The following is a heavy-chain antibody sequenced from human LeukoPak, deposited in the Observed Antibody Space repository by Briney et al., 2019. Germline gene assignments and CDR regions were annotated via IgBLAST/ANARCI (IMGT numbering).Heavy chain of an antibody. CDR3: AKDSEYYDSSGYLDY. Sequence: GGSLRLSCAASGFTFDDYAMHWVRQAPGKGLEWVSLISWDGGSTYYADSVKGRFTISRDNSKNSLYLQMNSLRAEDTALYYCAKDSEYYDSSGYLDYWGQGTLVTVSS. D-gene: IGHD3-22*01. CDR2: ISWDGGST. V-gene: IGHV3-43D*03. CDR1: GFTFDDYA. J-gene: IGHJ4*02.